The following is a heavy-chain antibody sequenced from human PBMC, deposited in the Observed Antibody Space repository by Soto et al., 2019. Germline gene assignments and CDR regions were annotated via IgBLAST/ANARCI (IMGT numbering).Heavy chain of an antibody. CDR1: GGSISSYY. CDR3: ARDHVPYCSSTSCYTNWFDP. V-gene: IGHV4-4*07. J-gene: IGHJ5*02. Sequence: SETLSLTCTVSGGSISSYYWSWIRQPAGKGLEWIGRIYTSGSTNYNPSLKSRVTMSVDTSKNQFSLKLSSVTAADTAVYYCARDHVPYCSSTSCYTNWFDPWGQGTLVTVSS. D-gene: IGHD2-2*02. CDR2: IYTSGST.